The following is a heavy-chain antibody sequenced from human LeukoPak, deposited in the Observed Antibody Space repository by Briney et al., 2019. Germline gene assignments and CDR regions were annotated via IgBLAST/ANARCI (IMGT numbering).Heavy chain of an antibody. CDR3: AKQKTSEEAFDY. Sequence: GGSLRLSCAASGFTFGSYSMNWVRQAPGKGLEWVSYISSSSSTIYYADSVKGRFTISRDNSKNTLYLQMNSLRAEDTAVYYCAKQKTSEEAFDYRGQGTLVTVSS. D-gene: IGHD1/OR15-1a*01. CDR2: ISSSSSTI. CDR1: GFTFGSYS. V-gene: IGHV3-48*01. J-gene: IGHJ4*02.